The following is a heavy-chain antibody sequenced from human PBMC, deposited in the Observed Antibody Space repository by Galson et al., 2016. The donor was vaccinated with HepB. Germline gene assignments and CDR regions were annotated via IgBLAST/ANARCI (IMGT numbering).Heavy chain of an antibody. J-gene: IGHJ6*02. CDR2: ISDDGGNK. Sequence: SLRLSCAASGFTFSSYAMNWVRQAPGKGLEWVAPISDDGGNKYYVDSVKGRFTISRDNSKNTLYLQMNSLRAEDTAVYYCARVATVTTFYYYYGMDVWGQGTTVTVSS. D-gene: IGHD4-17*01. CDR1: GFTFSSYA. V-gene: IGHV3-30-3*01. CDR3: ARVATVTTFYYYYGMDV.